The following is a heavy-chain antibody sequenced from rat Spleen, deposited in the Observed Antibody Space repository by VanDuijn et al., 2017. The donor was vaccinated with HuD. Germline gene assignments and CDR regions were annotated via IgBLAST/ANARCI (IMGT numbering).Heavy chain of an antibody. CDR2: ISTAGSNT. CDR3: TTWDYYNNRFDY. V-gene: IGHV5-27*01. Sequence: EVHLVESGGGLVQPGRSLKLSCAASGFIFSKYDMAWVRQTPTKGLEWVAYISTAGSNTFYRDSVKGRFTISRDNAESTLYLQMDSLTSEDTATYYCTTWDYYNNRFDYWGHGVMVTVSS. CDR1: GFIFSKYD. J-gene: IGHJ2*01. D-gene: IGHD1-6*01.